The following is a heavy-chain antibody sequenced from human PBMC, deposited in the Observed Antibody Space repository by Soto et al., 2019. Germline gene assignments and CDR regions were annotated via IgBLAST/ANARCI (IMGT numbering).Heavy chain of an antibody. CDR1: GYTCTTYA. Sequence: ASVKVSCKASGYTCTTYAMHWMLQAPGQRLEWMGWINGGNGNTEYPQKFQARVTITRDASASTVYMELSSLRSEDTAVYFCARARYSGTYNLYLDYWGQGTQVTVSS. D-gene: IGHD1-26*01. CDR3: ARARYSGTYNLYLDY. CDR2: INGGNGNT. V-gene: IGHV1-3*01. J-gene: IGHJ4*02.